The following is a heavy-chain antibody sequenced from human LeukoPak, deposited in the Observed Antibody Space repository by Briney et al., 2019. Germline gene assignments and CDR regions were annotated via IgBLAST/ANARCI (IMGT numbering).Heavy chain of an antibody. V-gene: IGHV3-23*01. CDR3: AKSKGRTTVTALDY. D-gene: IGHD4-11*01. CDR2: ISGSGGST. J-gene: IGHJ4*02. CDR1: GFTFSSYA. Sequence: PGGSLRLSCAASGFTFSSYAMSWDRQAPGKGLEWVSGISGSGGSTYYADSVKGRFTISRDNSKNTLYLQMNSLRAEDTAVYYCAKSKGRTTVTALDYWGQGTLVTVSS.